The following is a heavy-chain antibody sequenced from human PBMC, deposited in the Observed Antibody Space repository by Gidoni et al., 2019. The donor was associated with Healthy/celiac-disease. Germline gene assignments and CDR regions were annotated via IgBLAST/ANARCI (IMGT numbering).Heavy chain of an antibody. V-gene: IGHV3-11*06. J-gene: IGHJ4*02. CDR3: ARDTGDLKRYFDY. Sequence: QVQLVESGGGLVKPGGSLRLSCAASGFTFSDYYMSWIRQAPGKGLEWVSYISSSSSYTNYADSVKGRFTISRDNAKNSLYLQMNSLRAEDTAVYYCARDTGDLKRYFDYWGQGTLVTVSS. CDR2: ISSSSSYT. D-gene: IGHD7-27*01. CDR1: GFTFSDYY.